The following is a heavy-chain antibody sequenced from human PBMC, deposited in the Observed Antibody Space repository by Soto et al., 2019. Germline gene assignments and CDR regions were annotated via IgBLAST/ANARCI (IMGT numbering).Heavy chain of an antibody. CDR3: AKGLVYYSPDTAYDL. Sequence: GGSLRLSCAASGFAFSSYAMNWVRQAPGKGLEWVSSISNSGGSTYYADSVKGRFTISRDNSKNTVFLQMNSLRAEDTAVYYCAKGLVYYSPDTAYDLWGRGTLVTVSS. V-gene: IGHV3-23*01. CDR1: GFAFSSYA. D-gene: IGHD3-10*01. CDR2: ISNSGGST. J-gene: IGHJ5*02.